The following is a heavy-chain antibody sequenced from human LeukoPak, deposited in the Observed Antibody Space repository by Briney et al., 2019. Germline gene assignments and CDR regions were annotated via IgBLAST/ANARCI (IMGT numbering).Heavy chain of an antibody. Sequence: SETLSLTCAVYGGSFSGYYWSWIRQPPGKGLEWIGEINHSGSTNYNPSLKSRVTISVDTSKYQFSLKLSSVTAADTAVYYCARGGSITIFGVVIFDYWGQGTLVTVSS. J-gene: IGHJ4*02. CDR2: INHSGST. V-gene: IGHV4-34*01. CDR3: ARGGSITIFGVVIFDY. D-gene: IGHD3-3*01. CDR1: GGSFSGYY.